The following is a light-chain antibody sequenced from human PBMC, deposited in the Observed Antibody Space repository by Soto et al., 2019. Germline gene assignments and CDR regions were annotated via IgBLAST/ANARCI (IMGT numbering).Light chain of an antibody. CDR3: QQYNDWPPLT. CDR2: GTS. V-gene: IGKV3-15*01. CDR1: QSVNIN. J-gene: IGKJ4*01. Sequence: EIVMTQSPATLSVSQGERATLSCRASQSVNINLAWYQQKPGQAPRLLIYGTSTRATGVPARFSGSGSGTEFTLTISHLQSEEFAVYYCQQYNDWPPLTFGGGTKVDI.